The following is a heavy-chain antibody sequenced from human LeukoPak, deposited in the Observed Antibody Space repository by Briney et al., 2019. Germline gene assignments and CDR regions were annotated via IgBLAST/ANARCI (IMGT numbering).Heavy chain of an antibody. D-gene: IGHD1-26*01. CDR1: GYTFTSYD. CDR3: AAVQLKLYSGSYQNWFDP. V-gene: IGHV1-8*01. CDR2: MNPNSGIT. Sequence: ASVKVSCKASGYTFTSYDINWVRQATGQGLEWMGWMNPNSGITGYAQKFQGRVTMTRNTSISTAYMELSSLRSEDTAVYYCAAVQLKLYSGSYQNWFDPWGQGTLVTVSS. J-gene: IGHJ5*02.